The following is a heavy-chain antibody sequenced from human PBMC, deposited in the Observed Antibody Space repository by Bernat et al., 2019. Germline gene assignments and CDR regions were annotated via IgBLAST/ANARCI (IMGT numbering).Heavy chain of an antibody. CDR1: GFTFSSYT. CDR3: ARGPRTAMLGMDV. J-gene: IGHJ6*02. V-gene: IGHV3-30-3*01. Sequence: QVQLVESGGGVVQPGRSLRLSCAASGFTFSSYTMHWVRQAPGKGLEWVAVISDEGSSENYADSVKGRFTISSDNSKNTLYLQMNSLRREDTAVYYCARGPRTAMLGMDVWGQGTTVTVSS. CDR2: ISDEGSSE. D-gene: IGHD3-10*02.